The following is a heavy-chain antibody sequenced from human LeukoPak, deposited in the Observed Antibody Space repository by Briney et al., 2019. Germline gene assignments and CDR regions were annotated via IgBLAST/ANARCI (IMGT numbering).Heavy chain of an antibody. CDR1: GYTFTGYY. CDR2: ISAYNGNT. V-gene: IGHV1-18*04. CDR3: AREYDYVWGSYRGYFDY. Sequence: ASVKVSCKASGYTFTGYYMHWVRQAPGQGLEWMGWISAYNGNTNYAQKLQGRVTMTTDTSTSTAYMELRSLRSDDTAVYYCAREYDYVWGSYRGYFDYWGQGTLVTVSS. J-gene: IGHJ4*02. D-gene: IGHD3-16*02.